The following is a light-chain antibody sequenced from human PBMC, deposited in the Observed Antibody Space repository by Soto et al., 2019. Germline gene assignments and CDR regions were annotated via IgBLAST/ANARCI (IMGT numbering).Light chain of an antibody. Sequence: EVVMTQSPATLSVSPGERATPSCRASQSVSSNLAWFQQKPGQAPRLLIYDASTRATGVPARFSGSGSGTEFTLIISSLQSEDSAVYYCQQYNHWWTFGQGTKVEIK. CDR2: DAS. J-gene: IGKJ1*01. V-gene: IGKV3-15*01. CDR3: QQYNHWWT. CDR1: QSVSSN.